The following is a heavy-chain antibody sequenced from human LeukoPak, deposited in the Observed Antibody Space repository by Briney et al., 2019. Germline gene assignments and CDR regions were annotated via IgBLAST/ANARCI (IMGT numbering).Heavy chain of an antibody. D-gene: IGHD3-3*01. V-gene: IGHV3-30*02. CDR3: SKDRGVFGVAYSLDY. CDR2: IRYDGINK. Sequence: GGSLRLSCAASGFTFSSYGMHWVRQAPGKGLEWVAFIRYDGINKYYADSVKGRFTISRDNSKNTLYLRMNSLRPEDTAVYYCSKDRGVFGVAYSLDYWGQGTLVTVSS. CDR1: GFTFSSYG. J-gene: IGHJ4*02.